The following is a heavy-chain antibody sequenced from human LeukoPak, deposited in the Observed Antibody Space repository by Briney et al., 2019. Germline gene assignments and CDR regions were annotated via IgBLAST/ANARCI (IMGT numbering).Heavy chain of an antibody. Sequence: PGGSLRLSCAASGFTFSSNGMHWVRQAPGKGLEWVAVISYDGTNKYYADSVKGRFTISRDNSKNTLYLQINSLRAEDTAVYYCAKQYSYGYLGYFDYWGQGTLVTVSS. J-gene: IGHJ4*02. V-gene: IGHV3-30*18. D-gene: IGHD5-18*01. CDR1: GFTFSSNG. CDR2: ISYDGTNK. CDR3: AKQYSYGYLGYFDY.